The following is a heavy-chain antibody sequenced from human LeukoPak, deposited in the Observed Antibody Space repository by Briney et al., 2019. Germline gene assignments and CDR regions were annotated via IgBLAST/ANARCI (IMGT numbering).Heavy chain of an antibody. V-gene: IGHV1-2*04. CDR1: GYTFTGYY. D-gene: IGHD5-18*01. Sequence: ASVKVSCKASGYTFTGYYMHWVRQAPGQGLEWMGWINPNSGGTNYAQKFQGWVTMTRDTSISTAYMELSRLRSDDAAVYYCARVREPSGYSYGSSYYGMDVWGQGTTVTVSS. CDR3: ARVREPSGYSYGSSYYGMDV. CDR2: INPNSGGT. J-gene: IGHJ6*02.